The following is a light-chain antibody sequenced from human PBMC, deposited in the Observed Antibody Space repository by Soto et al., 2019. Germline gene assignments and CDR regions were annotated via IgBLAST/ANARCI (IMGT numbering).Light chain of an antibody. CDR3: QLYDTSPLT. CDR2: NAV. J-gene: IGKJ1*01. Sequence: EIVLTQSPGTLSLSPGERATLSCRASQSVSGTSLAWYQQKPGQAPRLLIFNAVSRAAGIPDRFSGSGSGTDFSLTISRLEPEDFAMYYCQLYDTSPLTVGQGTKVDIK. CDR1: QSVSGTS. V-gene: IGKV3-20*01.